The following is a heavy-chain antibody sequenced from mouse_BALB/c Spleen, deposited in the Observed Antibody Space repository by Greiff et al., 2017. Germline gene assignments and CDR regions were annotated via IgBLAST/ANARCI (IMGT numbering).Heavy chain of an antibody. Sequence: QVQLKESGAELVKPGASVKLSCKASGYTFTSYWMHWVKQRPGQGLEWIGEINPSNGRTNYNEKFKSKATLTVDKSSSTAYMQLSSLTSEDSAVYYCARGRYGNYDYWGQGTTLTVSS. CDR3: ARGRYGNYDY. CDR2: INPSNGRT. CDR1: GYTFTSYW. J-gene: IGHJ2*01. D-gene: IGHD2-10*02. V-gene: IGHV1S81*02.